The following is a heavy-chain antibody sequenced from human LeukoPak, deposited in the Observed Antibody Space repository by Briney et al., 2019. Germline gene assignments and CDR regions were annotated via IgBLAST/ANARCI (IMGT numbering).Heavy chain of an antibody. Sequence: ASVKVSCKASGYTFTGYYTHWVRQAPGQGLEWMGWMNPNSGNTGYAQKFQGRVTMTRNTSISTAYMELSSLRSEDTAVYYCALTYYYGSGSPYFDYWGQGTLVTVSS. J-gene: IGHJ4*02. CDR2: MNPNSGNT. CDR1: GYTFTGYY. D-gene: IGHD3-10*01. V-gene: IGHV1-8*02. CDR3: ALTYYYGSGSPYFDY.